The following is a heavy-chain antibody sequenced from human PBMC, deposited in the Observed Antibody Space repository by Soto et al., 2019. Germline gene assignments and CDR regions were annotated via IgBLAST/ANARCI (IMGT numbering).Heavy chain of an antibody. V-gene: IGHV3-48*03. CDR2: ISSRGNIK. Sequence: EVQLEESGGGLVQPGESLRRSCEASGFDLRDYEMNWVRQAPGQGLDWFSHISSRGNIKDFEDSLKGRFPISRDNARNSVYLEMNSLRVDDTAVYYCVRRIWDAMVVVSATRGVFDIWGQGTMVTVSS. CDR3: VRRIWDAMVVVSATRGVFDI. J-gene: IGHJ3*02. CDR1: GFDLRDYE. D-gene: IGHD2-15*01.